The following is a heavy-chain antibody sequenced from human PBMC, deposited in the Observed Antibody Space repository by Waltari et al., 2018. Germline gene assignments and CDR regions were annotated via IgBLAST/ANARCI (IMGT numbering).Heavy chain of an antibody. D-gene: IGHD4-17*01. CDR1: GYSFSGHV. J-gene: IGHJ4*02. CDR2: IDPSDSYT. V-gene: IGHV5-10-1*03. CDR3: AREGTTPALDY. Sequence: EVQLVQSGAEVNKPGESLRLPCKGSGYSFSGHVITWVRQRPGKGLEWMGRIDPSDSYTNYSPSFQGHVTFSADKSISIAYLQWSSLKASDTAIYYCAREGTTPALDYWGQGTLVTVSS.